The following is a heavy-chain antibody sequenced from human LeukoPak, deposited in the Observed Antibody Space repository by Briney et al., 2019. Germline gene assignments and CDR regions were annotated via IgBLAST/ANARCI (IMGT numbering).Heavy chain of an antibody. CDR1: GDSVSINSAA. J-gene: IGHJ4*02. V-gene: IGHV6-1*01. CDR3: ARGAGALLH. D-gene: IGHD3-10*01. Sequence: SQTLSLTCVISGDSVSINSAAWNWIRQSPSRGLEWLGRTYYRSKWYRYSAVSVKSRIIINPDTSKNQFSLQLNSVTPEDTAVYYCARGAGALLHWGQGILVTVSS. CDR2: TYYRSKWYR.